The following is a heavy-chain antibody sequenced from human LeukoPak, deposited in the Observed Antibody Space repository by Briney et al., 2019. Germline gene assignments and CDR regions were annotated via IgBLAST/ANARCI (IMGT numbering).Heavy chain of an antibody. CDR2: ISGSGGST. J-gene: IGHJ4*02. Sequence: GGSLSLSCAASGFTFSSYAMSWVRQAQGKGLEWVSAISGSGGSTYYADSVKGRFTISRDNSKNTLYLQMNSLRAEDTAVYYCAKSDSGSYGVGFDFDYWGQGTLVTVSS. D-gene: IGHD1-26*01. CDR3: AKSDSGSYGVGFDFDY. CDR1: GFTFSSYA. V-gene: IGHV3-23*01.